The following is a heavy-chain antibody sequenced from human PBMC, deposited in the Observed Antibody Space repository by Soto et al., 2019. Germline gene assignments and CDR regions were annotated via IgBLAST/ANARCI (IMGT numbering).Heavy chain of an antibody. Sequence: QVQLVQSGAEVKKPGASVKVSCKASGYTLTSYGISWVRQAPGQGLEWMGWINTYNGYTKYTQKLQGRVTMTTDTSTNTAYMELRSLRSDDTAVYYCARYCSAGSCHNGVPDYWGQGTLVTVSS. CDR1: GYTLTSYG. CDR3: ARYCSAGSCHNGVPDY. CDR2: INTYNGYT. J-gene: IGHJ4*02. D-gene: IGHD2-15*01. V-gene: IGHV1-18*01.